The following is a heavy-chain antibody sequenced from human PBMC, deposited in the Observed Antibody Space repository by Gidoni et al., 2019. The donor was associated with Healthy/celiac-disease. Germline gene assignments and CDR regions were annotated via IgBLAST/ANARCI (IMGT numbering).Heavy chain of an antibody. V-gene: IGHV4-34*01. CDR3: ARGRSRTTVTKLDY. J-gene: IGHJ4*02. D-gene: IGHD4-17*01. CDR1: GGSFSGYY. Sequence: QVQLQQWGAGLLKPSETLSLTCAVYGGSFSGYYWSWIRQPPGKGLEWIGEINHSGSTNYNPSLKSRVTISVDTSKNQFSLKLSSVTAADTAVYYCARGRSRTTVTKLDYWGQGTLVTVSS. CDR2: INHSGST.